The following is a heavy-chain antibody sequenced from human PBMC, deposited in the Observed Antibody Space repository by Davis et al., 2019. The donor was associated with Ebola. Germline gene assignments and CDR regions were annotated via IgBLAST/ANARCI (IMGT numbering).Heavy chain of an antibody. J-gene: IGHJ6*02. Sequence: PSETLSLTCAVSGGSISSGGYSWSWIRQPPGKGLEWIGYIYHSGSTYYNPSLKSRVTISVDRSKNQFSLKLSSVTAADTAVYYCARVSLGNYGMDVWGQGTTVTVSS. CDR1: GGSISSGGYS. CDR2: IYHSGST. V-gene: IGHV4-30-2*01. CDR3: ARVSLGNYGMDV.